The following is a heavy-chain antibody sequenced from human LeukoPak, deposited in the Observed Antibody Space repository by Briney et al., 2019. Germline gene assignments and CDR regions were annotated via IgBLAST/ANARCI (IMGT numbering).Heavy chain of an antibody. CDR2: IYYSGST. CDR3: ARAHYDILTGPYGFDP. D-gene: IGHD3-9*01. J-gene: IGHJ5*02. V-gene: IGHV4-39*07. Sequence: PSETLSLTCTVSGGSISSSSYYWGWIRQPPGKGLEWIGSIYYSGSTYYNPSLKSRVTISVDTSKNQFSLKLSSVTAADTAVYYCARAHYDILTGPYGFDPWGQGTLVTVSS. CDR1: GGSISSSSYY.